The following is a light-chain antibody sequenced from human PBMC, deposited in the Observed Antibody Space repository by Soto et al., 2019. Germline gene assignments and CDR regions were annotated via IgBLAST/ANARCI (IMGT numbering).Light chain of an antibody. J-gene: IGKJ4*01. CDR3: QQYDSSPLT. CDR2: GAS. Sequence: DIVLTQSPGTLSLSPGERATLSCRASQSVGSGYLAWYQQKPGQAPTLLIYGASSRATGIPDRFSGRGSGTDFTLSISRLEPEDFAVYYCQQYDSSPLTFGGGTKVEIK. CDR1: QSVGSGY. V-gene: IGKV3-20*01.